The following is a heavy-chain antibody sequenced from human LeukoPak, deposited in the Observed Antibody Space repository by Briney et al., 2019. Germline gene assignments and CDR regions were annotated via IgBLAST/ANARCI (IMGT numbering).Heavy chain of an antibody. CDR2: IYYSGTT. V-gene: IGHV4-59*11. Sequence: PSETLSLTCSVSGGSMSGHYWSWLRQPPGKGLEWIGYIYYSGTTNYNPSLESRVTISVDTSKNQFSLKLSSLTAADSAVYYCAREYIGDDDFVGWFDPWGQGTLVTVSS. J-gene: IGHJ5*02. D-gene: IGHD1-26*01. CDR1: GGSMSGHY. CDR3: AREYIGDDDFVGWFDP.